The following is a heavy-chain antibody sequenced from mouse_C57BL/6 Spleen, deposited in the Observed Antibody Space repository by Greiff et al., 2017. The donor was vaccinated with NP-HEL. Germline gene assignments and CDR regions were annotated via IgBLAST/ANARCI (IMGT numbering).Heavy chain of an antibody. Sequence: VHVKQSGAELVKPGASVKLSCTASGFNIKDYYMHWVKQRTEQGLEWIGRIDPEDGETKYAPKFQGKATITADTSSNTAYLQLSSLTSEDTAVYYCARKEITTVVAPEDYFDYWGQGTTLTVSS. V-gene: IGHV14-2*01. CDR2: IDPEDGET. CDR1: GFNIKDYY. D-gene: IGHD1-1*01. J-gene: IGHJ2*01. CDR3: ARKEITTVVAPEDYFDY.